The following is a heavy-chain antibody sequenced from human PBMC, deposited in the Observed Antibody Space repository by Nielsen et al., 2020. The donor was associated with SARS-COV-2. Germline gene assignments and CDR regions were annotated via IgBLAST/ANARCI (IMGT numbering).Heavy chain of an antibody. CDR1: GFTFSGSA. CDR2: IRSKANSYAT. Sequence: GESLKISCAASGFTFSGSAMHWVRQASGKGLEWIGRIRSKANSYATAYAASVKGRFTISRDESKNTAYLQMNSLKTEDAAVYFCTRVNPITDSWFDALDLWSQGTMVTVSS. J-gene: IGHJ3*01. CDR3: TRVNPITDSWFDALDL. D-gene: IGHD6-13*01. V-gene: IGHV3-73*01.